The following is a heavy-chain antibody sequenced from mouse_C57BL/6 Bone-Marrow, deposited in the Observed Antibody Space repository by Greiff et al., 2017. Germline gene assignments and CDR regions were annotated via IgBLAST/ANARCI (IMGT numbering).Heavy chain of an antibody. CDR2: IYPRDGST. J-gene: IGHJ3*01. Sequence: VQLQESGPELVKPGASVKLSCKASGYTFTSYDINWVKQRPGQGLEWIGWIYPRDGSTKYNEKFKGKATLTVDTSSSTAYMELHSLTSEDSAVYFCARDYSNYRAWFAYWGQGTLVTVSA. CDR3: ARDYSNYRAWFAY. D-gene: IGHD2-5*01. CDR1: GYTFTSYD. V-gene: IGHV1-85*01.